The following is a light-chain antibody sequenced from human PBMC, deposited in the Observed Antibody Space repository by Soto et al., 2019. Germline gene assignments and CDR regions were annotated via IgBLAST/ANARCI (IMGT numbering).Light chain of an antibody. J-gene: IGKJ3*01. V-gene: IGKV1-27*01. Sequence: DIQMTQSPSSLSASVGDRVTITCRASQAVSNYLAWYQQKPGRVPKLLIYSASVLQSGVPSRVIGSGSGTEFALNITGLQPEDIATYCCQKYNSALFNFGPGTKVDFK. CDR1: QAVSNY. CDR3: QKYNSALFN. CDR2: SAS.